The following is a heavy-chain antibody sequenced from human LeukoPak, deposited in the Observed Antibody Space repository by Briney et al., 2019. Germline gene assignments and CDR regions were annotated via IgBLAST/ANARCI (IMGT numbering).Heavy chain of an antibody. CDR3: AKDTSIGRYCTNGVCSPFDY. J-gene: IGHJ4*02. Sequence: GGSLRLSCAASGFTFSSYAMSWVRQAPGKGLEWISAIGDSGGSTYDADSVKGRFTISRDNSKNTLYLQMNSLRAEDTAVYYCAKDTSIGRYCTNGVCSPFDYWGQGTLVTVSS. V-gene: IGHV3-23*01. CDR1: GFTFSSYA. D-gene: IGHD2-8*01. CDR2: IGDSGGST.